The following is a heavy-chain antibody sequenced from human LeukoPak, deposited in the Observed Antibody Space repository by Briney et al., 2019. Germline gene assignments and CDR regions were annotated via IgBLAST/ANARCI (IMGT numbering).Heavy chain of an antibody. J-gene: IGHJ3*02. Sequence: ASVKASCKASGYTFTGYYMHWVRQAPGQGLEWIGWINPNSGDTNYAQKFQGRVTMTRDTSISTAYMELSRLRSDDTAVYYCARELSAAGRWGAFDIWGQGTTVTVSS. CDR3: ARELSAAGRWGAFDI. V-gene: IGHV1-2*02. D-gene: IGHD6-13*01. CDR1: GYTFTGYY. CDR2: INPNSGDT.